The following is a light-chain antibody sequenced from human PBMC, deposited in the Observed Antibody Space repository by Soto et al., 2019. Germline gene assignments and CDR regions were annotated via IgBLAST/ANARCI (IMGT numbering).Light chain of an antibody. CDR3: AAWDDSLNGYV. CDR2: SNS. CDR1: SSNIGSYT. J-gene: IGLJ1*01. V-gene: IGLV1-44*01. Sequence: QSVLIQPPSASGTPGQRVTVSCSGGSSNIGSYTVNWYQQLPGAAPKLLIYSNSQRPSGVPDRFSASKSGTSASLAISGLQSEEEAAYYCAAWDDSLNGYVFGPGTKVTVL.